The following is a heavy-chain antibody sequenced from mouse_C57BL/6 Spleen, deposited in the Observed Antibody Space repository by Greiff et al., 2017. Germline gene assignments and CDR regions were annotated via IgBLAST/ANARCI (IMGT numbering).Heavy chain of an antibody. V-gene: IGHV1-82*01. CDR3: ARFGNYGGNYFDY. CDR1: GYAFSSSW. D-gene: IGHD2-1*01. Sequence: VKLVESGPELVKPGASVKISCKASGYAFSSSWMNWVKQRPGKGLEWIGRLYPGDGDTNYNGKFKGKATLTADKSSSTAYMQLSSLTSEDSAVYFCARFGNYGGNYFDYGGQGTTLTVSS. CDR2: LYPGDGDT. J-gene: IGHJ2*01.